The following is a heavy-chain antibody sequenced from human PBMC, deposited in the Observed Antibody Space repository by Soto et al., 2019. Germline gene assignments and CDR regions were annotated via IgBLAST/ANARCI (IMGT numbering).Heavy chain of an antibody. J-gene: IGHJ4*02. CDR3: ARVGYCSGGSCYSGYFDY. CDR2: ISSSSSTI. V-gene: IGHV3-48*01. CDR1: GFTFSSYS. Sequence: GGSLRLSCAASGFTFSSYSMNWVRQAPGKGLEWVSYISSSSSTIYYADSVKGRFTISRDNAKNSLYLQMNSLRAEDTAVYYCARVGYCSGGSCYSGYFDYWGQGTLVTVSS. D-gene: IGHD2-15*01.